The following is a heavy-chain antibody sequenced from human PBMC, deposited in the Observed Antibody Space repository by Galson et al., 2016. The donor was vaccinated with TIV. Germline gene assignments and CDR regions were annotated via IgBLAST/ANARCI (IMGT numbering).Heavy chain of an antibody. Sequence: CAISGDSVSSDSAAWNWVRQSPSRGLEWLGRTYYRSRWYYDYKVSVKSRITINPDTSKNQFSLQLNSVTAADTAVYYCARGTGYAKIGAGAEDWGQGSLATVSS. V-gene: IGHV6-1*01. CDR1: GDSVSSDSAA. CDR3: ARGTGYAKIGAGAED. D-gene: IGHD5-12*01. J-gene: IGHJ4*02. CDR2: TYYRSRWYY.